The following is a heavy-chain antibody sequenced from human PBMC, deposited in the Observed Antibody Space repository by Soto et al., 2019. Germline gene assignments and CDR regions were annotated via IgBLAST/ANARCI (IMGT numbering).Heavy chain of an antibody. Sequence: ASGKVCCKASGYTFIGYYIQWVRQAPGQRPEWMWWINPGNGDTKYAQKFQARVTMTRDTASTKVLMELRRLTSHDTAVYFSATKSRHSHSEGFSLGSWAQGT. D-gene: IGHD1-26*01. J-gene: IGHJ5*01. CDR2: INPGNGDT. V-gene: IGHV1-2*02. CDR3: ATKSRHSHSEGFSLGS. CDR1: GYTFIGYY.